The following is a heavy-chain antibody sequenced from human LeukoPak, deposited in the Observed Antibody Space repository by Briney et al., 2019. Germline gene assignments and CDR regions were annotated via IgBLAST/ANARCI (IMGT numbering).Heavy chain of an antibody. J-gene: IGHJ4*02. CDR3: ARTRLWPTGTFDY. V-gene: IGHV4-34*01. Sequence: SETLSLTCAVYGESFSGYYWSWIRQPPGKGLEWIGEINHSGSTNYNPSLKSRVTISVDTSKNQFFLKVNSVTAADTAVYYCARTRLWPTGTFDYWGQGTLVTVSS. CDR2: INHSGST. CDR1: GESFSGYY. D-gene: IGHD5-18*01.